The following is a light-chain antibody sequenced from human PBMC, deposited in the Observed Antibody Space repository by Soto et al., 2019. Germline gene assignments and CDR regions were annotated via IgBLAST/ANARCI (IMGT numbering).Light chain of an antibody. V-gene: IGKV1-39*01. Sequence: DIQMTQSPSSLSASVGDRVTITCRASQSISSYVNWYQEKPGKAPKLLIYDAFNLQSGVPSRFSGSGSGTEFTLSISSLQAEDYGTYFCQQTYNAPWTFGQGTKVEIK. J-gene: IGKJ1*01. CDR2: DAF. CDR1: QSISSY. CDR3: QQTYNAPWT.